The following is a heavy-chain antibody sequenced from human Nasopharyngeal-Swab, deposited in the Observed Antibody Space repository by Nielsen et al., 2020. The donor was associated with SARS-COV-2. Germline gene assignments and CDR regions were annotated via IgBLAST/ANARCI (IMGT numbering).Heavy chain of an antibody. Sequence: GESLTISCAASGFTFSSYGMHWVRQAQGKGLEWVAVISSDGSNKYYADSVKGRFTISRDNSKNTLYLQMNSLRAEDTAVYYCARPSGSYPFDYWGQGTLVTVSS. CDR2: ISSDGSNK. CDR3: ARPSGSYPFDY. V-gene: IGHV3-30*03. J-gene: IGHJ4*02. CDR1: GFTFSSYG. D-gene: IGHD1-26*01.